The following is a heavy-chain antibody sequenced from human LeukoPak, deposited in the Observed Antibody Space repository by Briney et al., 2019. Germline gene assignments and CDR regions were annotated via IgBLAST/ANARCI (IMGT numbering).Heavy chain of an antibody. V-gene: IGHV1-2*06. CDR3: ARGGSSWYAAHY. D-gene: IGHD6-13*01. CDR1: GYTFTGHY. J-gene: IGHJ4*02. CDR2: INPNSGGT. Sequence: ASVKVSCKASGYTFTGHYMHWVRQAPGQGLEWMGRINPNSGGTNYAQKFQGRVTMTRDTSISTAYMELSRLRSDDTAVYYCARGGSSWYAAHYWGQGTLVIVSS.